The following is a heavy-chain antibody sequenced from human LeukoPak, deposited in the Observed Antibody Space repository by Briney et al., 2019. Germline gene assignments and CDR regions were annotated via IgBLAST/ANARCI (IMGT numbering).Heavy chain of an antibody. Sequence: GGSLRLSCAASGFTFSSYAMSWVRQAPGKGLEWVSAISGSGGSTYYADSMKGRFTISRDNSKNTLYLQMNSLRAEDTAVYYCAKVASDFWSGYHYFDYWGQGTLVTVSS. CDR2: ISGSGGST. CDR3: AKVASDFWSGYHYFDY. CDR1: GFTFSSYA. J-gene: IGHJ4*02. V-gene: IGHV3-23*01. D-gene: IGHD3-3*01.